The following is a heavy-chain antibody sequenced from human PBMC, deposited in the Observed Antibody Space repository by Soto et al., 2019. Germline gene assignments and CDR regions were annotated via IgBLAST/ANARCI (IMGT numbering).Heavy chain of an antibody. V-gene: IGHV3-30*18. CDR2: ISYDGSNK. CDR1: GFTFSSYG. Sequence: QVQLVESGGGVVQPGRSLRLSCAASGFTFSSYGMHWVRQAPGKGLEWVAVISYDGSNKYYADSVKGRFTISRDNSKNTLYLQMNSLRAEDTAVHYCAKDRVAATGDLDYWGQGTLVTVSS. D-gene: IGHD2-15*01. CDR3: AKDRVAATGDLDY. J-gene: IGHJ4*02.